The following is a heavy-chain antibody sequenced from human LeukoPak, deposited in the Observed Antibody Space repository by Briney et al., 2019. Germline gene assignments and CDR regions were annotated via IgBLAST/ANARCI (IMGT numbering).Heavy chain of an antibody. D-gene: IGHD3-10*01. CDR3: ARASWDTMVRGVIMPLDYYYGMDV. Sequence: GGSLRLSCAASGFTFSSYWMSWVRQAPGKGLEWVANIKQDGSEKYYVDSVKGRFTISRDNAKNSLYLQMNSLRAEDTAVYYCARASWDTMVRGVIMPLDYYYGMDVWGQGTTVTVSS. CDR2: IKQDGSEK. J-gene: IGHJ6*02. V-gene: IGHV3-7*01. CDR1: GFTFSSYW.